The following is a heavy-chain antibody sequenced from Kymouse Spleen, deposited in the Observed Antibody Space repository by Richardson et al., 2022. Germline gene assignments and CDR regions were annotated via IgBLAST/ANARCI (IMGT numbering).Heavy chain of an antibody. Sequence: QVQLVESGGGVVQPGRSLRLSCAASGFTFSSYGMHWVRQAPGKGLEWVAVIWYDGSNKYYADSVKGRFTISRDNSKNTLYLQMNSLRAEDTAVYYCAGITMVRGVMGDPWGQGTLVTVSS. D-gene: IGHD3-10*01. CDR3: AGITMVRGVMGDP. V-gene: IGHV3-33*01. CDR2: IWYDGSNK. CDR1: GFTFSSYG. J-gene: IGHJ5*02.